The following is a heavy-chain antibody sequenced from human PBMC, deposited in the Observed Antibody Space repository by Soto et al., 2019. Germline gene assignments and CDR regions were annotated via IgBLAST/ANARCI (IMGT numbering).Heavy chain of an antibody. CDR3: AKVGWDTTTSVTRGCFQH. CDR1: GFTFSNYA. J-gene: IGHJ1*01. V-gene: IGHV3-23*01. Sequence: EVQLLESGGGLVQPGGSLRLSCAASGFTFSNYAMNWVRQAPGKGLEWVSTISGSGGGTYYADSVKGRFTISSDNSKNTLYLQMNSLRAEDTAVYYCAKVGWDTTTSVTRGCFQHWGQGTLVTVSS. CDR2: ISGSGGGT. D-gene: IGHD4-17*01.